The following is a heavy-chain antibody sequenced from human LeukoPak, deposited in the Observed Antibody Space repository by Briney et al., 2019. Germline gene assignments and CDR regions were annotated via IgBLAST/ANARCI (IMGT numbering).Heavy chain of an antibody. CDR2: IYYSGST. CDR3: ARASHLGSVRGVINWFDP. D-gene: IGHD3-10*01. Sequence: SETLSLTCTVSGGSTSSYYWSWIRQPPGKGLEWIGYIYYSGSTNYNPSLKSRVTISVDTSKNQFSLKLSSVTAADTAVYYCARASHLGSVRGVINWFDPWGQGTLVTVSS. V-gene: IGHV4-59*01. CDR1: GGSTSSYY. J-gene: IGHJ5*02.